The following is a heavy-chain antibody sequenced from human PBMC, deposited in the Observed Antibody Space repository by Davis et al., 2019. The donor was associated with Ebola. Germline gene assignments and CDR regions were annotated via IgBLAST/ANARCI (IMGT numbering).Heavy chain of an antibody. Sequence: SVKVSCKASGYTFTSYDINWVRQATGQGLEWMGGIIPIFGTANYAQKFQGRVTITADESTSTAYMELSSLRSEDTAVYYCARDKPDEMATSLGAAFDIWGQGTMVTVSS. J-gene: IGHJ3*02. V-gene: IGHV1-69*13. D-gene: IGHD5-24*01. CDR1: GYTFTSYD. CDR3: ARDKPDEMATSLGAAFDI. CDR2: IIPIFGTA.